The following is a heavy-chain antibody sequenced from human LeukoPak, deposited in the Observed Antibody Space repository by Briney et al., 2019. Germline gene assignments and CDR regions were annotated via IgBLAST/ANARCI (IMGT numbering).Heavy chain of an antibody. V-gene: IGHV3-23*01. CDR1: GFTFSSYA. CDR3: AKDRGPGLHSGHYYVQAVYGMDV. Sequence: LSGGSLRLSCAASGFTFSSYAMSWVRQAPGKGLEWVSAISGSGGSTYYADSVKGRFTISRDNSKNTLYLLMNSLRAEDMAVYYSAKDRGPGLHSGHYYVQAVYGMDVWGQGTTVTVSS. J-gene: IGHJ6*02. CDR2: ISGSGGST. D-gene: IGHD3-22*01.